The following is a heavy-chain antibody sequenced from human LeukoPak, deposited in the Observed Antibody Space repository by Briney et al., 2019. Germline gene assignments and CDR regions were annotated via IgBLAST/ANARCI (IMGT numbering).Heavy chain of an antibody. CDR2: KKQDGNES. CDR3: ARQRGSGCLDY. Sequence: GGSLRLSSAAPRFTLSNSWTSTGRQALGKGRERLVEKKQDGNESSYVDSVRGRFTISKDNAKKSLSLQMNSLRAEDTAVYYCARQRGSGCLDYWGQGTLVTVSS. CDR1: RFTLSNSW. D-gene: IGHD6-19*01. J-gene: IGHJ4*02. V-gene: IGHV3-7*01.